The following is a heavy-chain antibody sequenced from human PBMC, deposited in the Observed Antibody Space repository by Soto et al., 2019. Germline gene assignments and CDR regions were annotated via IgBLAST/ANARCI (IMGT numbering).Heavy chain of an antibody. CDR2: ISPYNGDT. Sequence: ASGKVSCKGSGNTFASYGISWVRQAPGQGLEWMGWISPYNGDTEYSQKLQDRLTMTTDTSASTAYVELRNLRSDDTAVYYCARLPKSYFYYYGMDVWGQGTTVTVSS. CDR3: ARLPKSYFYYYGMDV. V-gene: IGHV1-18*01. J-gene: IGHJ6*02. CDR1: GNTFASYG.